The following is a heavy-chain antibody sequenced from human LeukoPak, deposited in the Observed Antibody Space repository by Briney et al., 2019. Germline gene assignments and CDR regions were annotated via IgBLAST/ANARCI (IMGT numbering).Heavy chain of an antibody. CDR2: ISGSGGST. CDR3: ATRITMIVVVDY. CDR1: GFTFSSYS. V-gene: IGHV3-23*01. J-gene: IGHJ4*02. Sequence: PGGSLRLSCAASGFTFSSYSMNWVRQAPGKGLEWVSAISGSGGSTYYADSVKGRFTISRDNSKNTLYLQMNSLRAEDTAVYYCATRITMIVVVDYWGQGTLVTVSS. D-gene: IGHD3-22*01.